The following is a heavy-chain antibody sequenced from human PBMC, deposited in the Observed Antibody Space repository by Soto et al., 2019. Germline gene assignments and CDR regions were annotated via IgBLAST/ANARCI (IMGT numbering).Heavy chain of an antibody. CDR1: GFTFSDYY. CDR2: ISSSGSPI. Sequence: QVQLVESGGGLVKPGGSLRLSCAASGFTFSDYYMSWIRQAPGKGLEWVSYISSSGSPIYYADSVKGRFTISRDNAKNSLYLQMNSLRAEDTAVYYCARWGYCISTSCFNYCYGMDVGSAANKVTFFS. CDR3: ARWGYCISTSCFNYCYGMDV. V-gene: IGHV3-11*01. J-gene: IGHJ6*04. D-gene: IGHD2-2*01.